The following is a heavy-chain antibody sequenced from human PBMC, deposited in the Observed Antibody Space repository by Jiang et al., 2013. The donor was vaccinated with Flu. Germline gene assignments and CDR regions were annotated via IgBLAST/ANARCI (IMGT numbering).Heavy chain of an antibody. D-gene: IGHD3-22*01. Sequence: VISYDGSNKYYADSVKGRFTISRDNSKNTLYLQMNSLRAEDTAVYYCAKVSTITMIVVVTVDAFDIWGQGTMVTVSS. CDR2: ISYDGSNK. V-gene: IGHV3-30*18. CDR3: AKVSTITMIVVVTVDAFDI. J-gene: IGHJ3*02.